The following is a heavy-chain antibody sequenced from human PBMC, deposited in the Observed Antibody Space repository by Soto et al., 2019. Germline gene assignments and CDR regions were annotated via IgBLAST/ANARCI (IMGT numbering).Heavy chain of an antibody. CDR1: GDSVSSNSAA. Sequence: QTLSLTCAISGDSVSSNSAAWNWIRQSPSRGLEWLGRTYYRSKWYNDYAVSVKSRITINPDTSKNQFSLQLNSVTPEDTAVYYCARELEKANWTYYYYYGMDVWGQGTTVTVSS. CDR3: ARELEKANWTYYYYYGMDV. CDR2: TYYRSKWYN. D-gene: IGHD1-1*01. V-gene: IGHV6-1*01. J-gene: IGHJ6*02.